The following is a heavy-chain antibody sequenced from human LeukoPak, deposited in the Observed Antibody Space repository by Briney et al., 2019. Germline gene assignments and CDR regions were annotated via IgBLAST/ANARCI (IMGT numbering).Heavy chain of an antibody. D-gene: IGHD2-2*01. J-gene: IGHJ4*02. CDR2: ISSSSSYI. Sequence: GGALRLSCAAPGFTFSSYSMNWVRQAPGKGLGWVSSISSSSSYIYYADSVKGRFTISRDNAKNSLYLQMNSLRAEDTAVYYCARDRGVPAATYYFDYWGQGTLATVSS. V-gene: IGHV3-21*01. CDR1: GFTFSSYS. CDR3: ARDRGVPAATYYFDY.